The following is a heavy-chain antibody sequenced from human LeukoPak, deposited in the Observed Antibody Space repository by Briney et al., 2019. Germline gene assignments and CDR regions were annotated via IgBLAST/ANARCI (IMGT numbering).Heavy chain of an antibody. CDR3: ARGRYCSSTSCIPGDY. CDR1: GYTFTGYY. CDR2: INPNSGGT. Sequence: ASVKVSCKASGYTFTGYYMHWVRQAPGQGLEWMGWINPNSGGTNYAQKFQGRVTMTRDTSISKDYMELSRLRSDDTAVYYCARGRYCSSTSCIPGDYWGQGTLVTVSS. J-gene: IGHJ4*02. D-gene: IGHD2-2*01. V-gene: IGHV1-2*02.